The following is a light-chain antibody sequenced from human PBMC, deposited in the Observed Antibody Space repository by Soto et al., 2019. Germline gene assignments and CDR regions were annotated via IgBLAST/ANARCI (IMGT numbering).Light chain of an antibody. V-gene: IGKV2-28*01. J-gene: IGKJ1*01. CDR1: QSLLHSNGYNY. CDR3: MQALQTAWT. Sequence: DIVMTQSPLSLPATPGGPASISCRSSQSLLHSNGYNYLDWYLQKPGQSPQLLIYLGSNRASGVPDRFSGSGSGTDFTLKISRVEAEDVGVYYCMQALQTAWTFGQGTKVDIK. CDR2: LGS.